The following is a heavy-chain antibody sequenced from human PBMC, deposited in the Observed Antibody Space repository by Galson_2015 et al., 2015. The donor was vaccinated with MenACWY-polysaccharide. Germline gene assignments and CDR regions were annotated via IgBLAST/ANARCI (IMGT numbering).Heavy chain of an antibody. V-gene: IGHV1-2*02. CDR3: ARPLGDCGDS. D-gene: IGHD2-21*02. CDR2: INPNSGDT. CDR1: GYTFDGYY. Sequence: SVKVSCKASGYTFDGYYINWVRQAPGQGLEWMGWINPNSGDTNYAQKFQGRVTITRDTSTKTAYMELSRLRSDDTAVYYCARPLGDCGDSWGRGTLVTVSS. J-gene: IGHJ5*01.